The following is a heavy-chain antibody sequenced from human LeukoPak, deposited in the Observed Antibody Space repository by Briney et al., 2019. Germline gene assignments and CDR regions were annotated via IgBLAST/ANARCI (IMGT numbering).Heavy chain of an antibody. Sequence: GGSLRLSCAASGFIFSNYAMSWVRQAPGKGLEWVSAISGSAESTYYADSVKGRFTISRDNSKNTLYLQMNSLRAEDTAVYYCAKESRGGVGGTEYWGQGTLVSVSS. J-gene: IGHJ4*02. CDR2: ISGSAEST. CDR1: GFIFSNYA. D-gene: IGHD1-26*01. CDR3: AKESRGGVGGTEY. V-gene: IGHV3-23*01.